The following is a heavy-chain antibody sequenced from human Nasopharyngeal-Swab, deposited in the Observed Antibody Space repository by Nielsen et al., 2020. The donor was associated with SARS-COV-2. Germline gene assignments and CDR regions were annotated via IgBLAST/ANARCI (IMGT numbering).Heavy chain of an antibody. CDR2: ISSSSSYT. Sequence: GESLKISCAASGFTFSDYYMSWIRQAPGKGLEWVSYISSSSSYTNYADSVKGRFTISRDNAKNSLYLQMNSLRAEGTAVYYCARVEETIFGGEYFDLWGRGTLVTVSS. V-gene: IGHV3-11*05. D-gene: IGHD3-3*01. CDR1: GFTFSDYY. CDR3: ARVEETIFGGEYFDL. J-gene: IGHJ2*01.